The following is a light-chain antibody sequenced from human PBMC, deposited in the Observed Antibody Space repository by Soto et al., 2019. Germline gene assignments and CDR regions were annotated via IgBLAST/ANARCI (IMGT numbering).Light chain of an antibody. V-gene: IGLV2-14*01. Sequence: QSALTQPASVSGSPGQSITISCTGTSSDIGVYNYVSWYQQHPGKAPKLMIYDVSNRPSGVSNRFSGSKSGNTASLTISGLQAEDEADYYCSSYTTTSTVVFGGGTQLTVL. CDR3: SSYTTTSTVV. CDR2: DVS. J-gene: IGLJ2*01. CDR1: SSDIGVYNY.